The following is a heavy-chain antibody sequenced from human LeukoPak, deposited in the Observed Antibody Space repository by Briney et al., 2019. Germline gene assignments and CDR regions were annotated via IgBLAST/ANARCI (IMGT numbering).Heavy chain of an antibody. D-gene: IGHD2-2*01. Sequence: SETLSLTCAVYGGSFSGYYWSWIRQPPGKGREWIGEINHSGRNNYNTYLKSGVTISVATSTTPFSLKLSSVTAADTAVYYCARLGYCSSTSCFFKWFDPWGQGTLVTVSS. J-gene: IGHJ5*02. CDR2: INHSGRN. V-gene: IGHV4-34*01. CDR3: ARLGYCSSTSCFFKWFDP. CDR1: GGSFSGYY.